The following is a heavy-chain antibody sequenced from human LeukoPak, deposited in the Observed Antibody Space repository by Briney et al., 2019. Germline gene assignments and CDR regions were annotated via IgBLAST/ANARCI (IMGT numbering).Heavy chain of an antibody. Sequence: SETLSLTCTVSGGSISSSSYYWGWIRQPPGTGLEWIGNMYYSGSTYCNPSLKSRVTMSIDTSKNQFSLKLSFVTAADTAVYYCARLTTVVTPGFDYWGQGTLVTVSS. D-gene: IGHD4-23*01. J-gene: IGHJ4*02. CDR3: ARLTTVVTPGFDY. CDR1: GGSISSSSYY. V-gene: IGHV4-39*01. CDR2: MYYSGST.